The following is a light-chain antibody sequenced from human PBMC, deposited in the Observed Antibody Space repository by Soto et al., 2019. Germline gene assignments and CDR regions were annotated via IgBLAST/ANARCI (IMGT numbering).Light chain of an antibody. CDR2: EVT. CDR3: ATWDVSLNGYV. V-gene: IGLV2-14*01. Sequence: QSALTQPASVSGSPGQSITISCTGGSSDIGGYNYVSWFQQHPGKAPKLMIYEVTNRPSGVSNRFSGSKSGSTASLTISGLQAEDEADYFCATWDVSLNGYVFGTGTKVTVL. CDR1: SSDIGGYNY. J-gene: IGLJ1*01.